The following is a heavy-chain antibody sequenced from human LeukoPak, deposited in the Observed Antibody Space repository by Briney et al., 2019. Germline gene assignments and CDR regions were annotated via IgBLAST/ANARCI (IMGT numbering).Heavy chain of an antibody. V-gene: IGHV4-61*05. CDR2: IYHSGST. J-gene: IGHJ4*02. CDR3: ARGGYGGIDY. D-gene: IGHD4-23*01. Sequence: SDTVSLTCFVSGGSINSNSDYWGWLRQPPGKGLEWFAYIYHSGSTNYNTSLKSRVTISVNTSKNPFSLKLNPRTAADTAHYYCARGGYGGIDYWGQGILVTVSS. CDR1: GGSINSNSDY.